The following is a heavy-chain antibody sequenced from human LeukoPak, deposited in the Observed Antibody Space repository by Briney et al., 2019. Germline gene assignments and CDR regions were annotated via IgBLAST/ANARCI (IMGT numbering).Heavy chain of an antibody. V-gene: IGHV3-7*01. Sequence: GGSLRLSCAASGFTFSSYWMSWVRQAPGKGLEWVANIKQDGSEKYYVDSVKGRFTISRDNAKNSLYLQMNSLRAEDTAVYHCARDIVGAANDYWGQGTLVTVSS. D-gene: IGHD1-26*01. CDR1: GFTFSSYW. CDR3: ARDIVGAANDY. J-gene: IGHJ4*02. CDR2: IKQDGSEK.